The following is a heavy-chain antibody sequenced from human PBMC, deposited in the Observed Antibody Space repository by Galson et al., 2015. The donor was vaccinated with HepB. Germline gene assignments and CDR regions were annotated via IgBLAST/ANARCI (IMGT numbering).Heavy chain of an antibody. CDR3: ARVHNPASTVDWIDY. CDR1: GGSFSGYY. D-gene: IGHD1-1*01. V-gene: IGHV4-34*01. J-gene: IGHJ4*02. Sequence: ETLSLTCAVYGGSFSGYYWSWIRQSPGKGLEWIGEINHRGSTNYNPSLKSRVTISVDTSKNQFSLKLSSVTAADTAVYYCARVHNPASTVDWIDYWGQGTLVTVSS. CDR2: INHRGST.